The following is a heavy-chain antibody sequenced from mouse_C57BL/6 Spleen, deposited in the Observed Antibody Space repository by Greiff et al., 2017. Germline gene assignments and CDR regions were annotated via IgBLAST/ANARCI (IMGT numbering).Heavy chain of an antibody. V-gene: IGHV1-80*01. J-gene: IGHJ4*01. CDR2: IYPGDGDT. Sequence: VQLQQSGAELVKPGASVKISCKASGYAFSSSWMNWVKQRPGKGLEWIGQIYPGDGDTNSNGKFKGKATLTADKSSSTAYMQLSSLTSEDSAVYCSAREDGNYDYYAMDYWGQGTSVTVSS. CDR3: AREDGNYDYYAMDY. CDR1: GYAFSSSW. D-gene: IGHD2-1*01.